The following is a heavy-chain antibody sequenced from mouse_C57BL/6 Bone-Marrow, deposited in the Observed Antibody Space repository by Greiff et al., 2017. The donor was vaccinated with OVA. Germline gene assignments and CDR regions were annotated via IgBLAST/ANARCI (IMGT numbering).Heavy chain of an antibody. D-gene: IGHD1-1*01. CDR1: GYTFTDYY. V-gene: IGHV1-26*01. CDR3: ARDYYGSRKGMMDY. CDR2: INPNTGGT. Sequence: EVQLQQSGPELVKPGASVKISCKASGYTFTDYYMNWVKQSHGKSLEWIGDINPNTGGTSYNQKFKGKATLTVDKSSSTAYMELRSLTSEDSAVYYCARDYYGSRKGMMDYWGQGTSVTVSS. J-gene: IGHJ4*01.